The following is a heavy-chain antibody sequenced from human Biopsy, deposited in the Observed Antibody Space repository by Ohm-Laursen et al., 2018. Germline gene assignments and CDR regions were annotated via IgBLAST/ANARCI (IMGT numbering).Heavy chain of an antibody. J-gene: IGHJ1*01. V-gene: IGHV1-69*06. CDR1: GGTFSNYG. Sequence: SVKVSCKAPGGTFSNYGVNWVRQAPGQGLEWLGGNIPISGTGNYAQKFQDRVTVAADTSTSTATMELRSLRSDDTAVYYCATKLTGYFHHWGQGTLVIVSS. CDR2: NIPISGTG. D-gene: IGHD3-9*01. CDR3: ATKLTGYFHH.